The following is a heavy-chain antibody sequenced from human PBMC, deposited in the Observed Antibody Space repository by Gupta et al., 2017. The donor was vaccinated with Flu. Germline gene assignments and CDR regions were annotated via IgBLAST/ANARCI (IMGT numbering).Heavy chain of an antibody. J-gene: IGHJ6*02. CDR3: ARGPRIQVWPPLLYYGVDV. Sequence: QAQLVQSGAEVKKPGASVKVSCEASGYTFTDYYLHWMRQAPGQGLEWMGWINPNSGATNYAQKLQGRVTMTRDTSISTAYMEVSRLTSDDTAVYHCARGPRIQVWPPLLYYGVDVWGQGTTVTVSS. CDR2: INPNSGAT. V-gene: IGHV1-2*02. D-gene: IGHD5-18*01. CDR1: GYTFTDYY.